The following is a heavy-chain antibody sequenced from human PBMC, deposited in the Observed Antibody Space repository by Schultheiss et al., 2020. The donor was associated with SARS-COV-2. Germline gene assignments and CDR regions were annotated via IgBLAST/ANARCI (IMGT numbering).Heavy chain of an antibody. J-gene: IGHJ5*02. CDR2: IYYSGST. Sequence: SETLSLTCAVSGGSISSSNWWSWVRQPPGKGLEWIGSIYYSGSTYYNPSLKSRVTISVDTSKNQFSLKLSSVTAADTAVYYCARQWVVVAATNNWFDPWGQGTLVTVSS. V-gene: IGHV4-4*02. CDR1: GGSISSSNW. D-gene: IGHD2-15*01. CDR3: ARQWVVVAATNNWFDP.